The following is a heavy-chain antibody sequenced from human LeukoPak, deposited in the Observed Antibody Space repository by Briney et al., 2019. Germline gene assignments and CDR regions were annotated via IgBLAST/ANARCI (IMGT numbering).Heavy chain of an antibody. Sequence: PSETLSLTCIVSGGSTSTSRYHWAWIRQPPGKGLEWIGSIYYSGTTYYNPSLKSRVSMSVDTSRNQFSLKLSSVTAADTAVYYCARGLRICSSTSCYRGAFDIWGQGTMVTVSS. CDR3: ARGLRICSSTSCYRGAFDI. D-gene: IGHD2-2*02. J-gene: IGHJ3*02. CDR2: IYYSGTT. CDR1: GGSTSTSRYH. V-gene: IGHV4-39*07.